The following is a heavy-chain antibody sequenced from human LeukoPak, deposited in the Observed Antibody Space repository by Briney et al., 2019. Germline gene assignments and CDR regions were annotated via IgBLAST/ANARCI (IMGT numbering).Heavy chain of an antibody. Sequence: GGSPRLSCAASGFTFSSYAMSWVRQAPGKGLEWVSAISGSGGSTYYADSEKGRFTISRDNSKNTLYLQMNSLRAEDTAVYYCAKSDSGYDYTEPPNWFDPWGQGTLVTVSS. CDR1: GFTFSSYA. CDR3: AKSDSGYDYTEPPNWFDP. V-gene: IGHV3-23*01. D-gene: IGHD5-12*01. J-gene: IGHJ5*02. CDR2: ISGSGGST.